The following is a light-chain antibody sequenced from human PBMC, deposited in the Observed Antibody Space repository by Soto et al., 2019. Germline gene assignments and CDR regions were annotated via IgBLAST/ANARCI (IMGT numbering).Light chain of an antibody. Sequence: DIQMTQSPSSLSASVGDRVTITCRASQGISKYLAWYQQKPGKLPKLLIYAASTLQSGVPSRFSGSGSGTDFTITISSLQPEDVASYYCQKNNSAQITFGQGTRLEIK. CDR1: QGISKY. CDR2: AAS. V-gene: IGKV1-27*01. CDR3: QKNNSAQIT. J-gene: IGKJ5*01.